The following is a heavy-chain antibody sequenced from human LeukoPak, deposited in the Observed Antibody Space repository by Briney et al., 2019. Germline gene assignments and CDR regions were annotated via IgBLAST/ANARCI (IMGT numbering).Heavy chain of an antibody. CDR1: GDSINSGDFY. CDR2: MHYRGNT. Sequence: SQTLSLTCTVSGDSINSGDFYWTWIRQPPGKGLEWIGCMHYRGNTHYNSSLKSRLIISVDTSKNQFSLKLSSVTAADTAVYYCAGDSSGWSGWFDPWGQGTLVTVSS. CDR3: AGDSSGWSGWFDP. V-gene: IGHV4-30-4*01. J-gene: IGHJ5*02. D-gene: IGHD6-19*01.